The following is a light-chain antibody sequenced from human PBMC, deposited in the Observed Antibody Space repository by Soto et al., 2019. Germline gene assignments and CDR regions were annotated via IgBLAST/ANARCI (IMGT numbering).Light chain of an antibody. CDR2: AAS. CDR1: RSVSTN. J-gene: IGKJ1*01. V-gene: IGKV3-20*01. CDR3: QQYGSSIQT. Sequence: ERVMTQSPATLSVSPGERVTLSCRASRSVSTNLAWYQQRPGQPPSLLIYAASHRAPDIPDRFSGSGSGTDFTLTISRLEPEDFAVYYCQQYGSSIQTFGQGTKVDI.